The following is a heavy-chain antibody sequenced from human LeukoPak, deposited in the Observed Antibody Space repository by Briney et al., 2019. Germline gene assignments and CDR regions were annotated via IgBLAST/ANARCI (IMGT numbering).Heavy chain of an antibody. Sequence: PGGSLRLSCAASGFTFSSHAMHWVRQAPGKGLEWVAVISYDGSNKYYADSVKGRFTISRDNSKNTLYLQMNSLRAEDTAVYYCARVRGGGSWYYYGMDVWGRGTTVTVSS. CDR1: GFTFSSHA. CDR2: ISYDGSNK. V-gene: IGHV3-30-3*01. CDR3: ARVRGGGSWYYYGMDV. J-gene: IGHJ6*02. D-gene: IGHD3-16*01.